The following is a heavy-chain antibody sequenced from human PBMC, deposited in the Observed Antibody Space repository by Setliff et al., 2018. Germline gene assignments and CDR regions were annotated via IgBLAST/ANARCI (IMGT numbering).Heavy chain of an antibody. CDR3: ARMSGFLYMDV. J-gene: IGHJ6*03. V-gene: IGHV4-39*01. CDR1: DDSITASGYF. D-gene: IGHD6-25*01. Sequence: SETLSLTCTVSDDSITASGYFWGWSRQPPGKGLEWIGSLYYGGSTYSTYYNPSLKSRLTISVDTSKNQFSLKLNSVTAADTAVYYCARMSGFLYMDVWGKGTTVTVSS. CDR2: LYYGGSTYST.